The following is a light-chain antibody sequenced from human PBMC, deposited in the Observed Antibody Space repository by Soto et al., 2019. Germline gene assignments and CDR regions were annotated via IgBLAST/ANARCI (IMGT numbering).Light chain of an antibody. CDR3: TSYTSSSTVI. J-gene: IGLJ2*01. V-gene: IGLV2-14*03. Sequence: QAVVTQPASVSGSPGQSITISCTGTSSDVGGYNYVSWYQHHPGKAPKLIIYDVSNRPSGISNRFSGSKSGNPASLTISGLQAEDEADYYCTSYTSSSTVIFGGGTKLTVL. CDR1: SSDVGGYNY. CDR2: DVS.